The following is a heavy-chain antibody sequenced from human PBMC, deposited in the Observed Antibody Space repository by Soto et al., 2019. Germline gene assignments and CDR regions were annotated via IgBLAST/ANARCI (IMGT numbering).Heavy chain of an antibody. Sequence: NPSETLSLTCPVSGGSVSSATYFWSWVRQPPGGGLEWIAYILHSGSSMYNPSLKSRVTISLSTSKTQSSLRLTSVTAADTAVYYCARGMYKSGWNLDLWGQGIVVTVSS. D-gene: IGHD6-19*01. CDR2: ILHSGSS. V-gene: IGHV4-61*01. J-gene: IGHJ5*02. CDR1: GGSVSSATYF. CDR3: ARGMYKSGWNLDL.